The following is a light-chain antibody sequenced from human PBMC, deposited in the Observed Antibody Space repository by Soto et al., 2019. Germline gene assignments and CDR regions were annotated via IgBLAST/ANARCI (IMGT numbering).Light chain of an antibody. CDR1: QSVSSAY. V-gene: IGKV3-20*01. CDR2: AAS. CDR3: QQCGSSSTWV. Sequence: EIVLTQSPGTLSLSPGERATLSCRASQSVSSAYLAWYQHKPGQPPTLLIYAASSRVTGIPARFSGSGSGTYFTLTISRLEPADFAVYSCQQCGSSSTWVFGQGTKVDIK. J-gene: IGKJ1*01.